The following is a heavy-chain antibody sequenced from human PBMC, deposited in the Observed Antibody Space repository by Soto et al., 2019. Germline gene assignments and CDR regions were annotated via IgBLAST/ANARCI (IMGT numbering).Heavy chain of an antibody. J-gene: IGHJ5*02. Sequence: QVQLVESGGGVVQPGRSLRLSCAASGFTFSSYGMHWVRQAPGKGLEWVAVISYDGSNKYYADSVKGRFTISRDNSKNTLYLQMNSLRAEDTAVYYCAKDLLVRPVVAATPLWFDPWGQGTLVTVSS. V-gene: IGHV3-30*18. CDR3: AKDLLVRPVVAATPLWFDP. D-gene: IGHD2-15*01. CDR1: GFTFSSYG. CDR2: ISYDGSNK.